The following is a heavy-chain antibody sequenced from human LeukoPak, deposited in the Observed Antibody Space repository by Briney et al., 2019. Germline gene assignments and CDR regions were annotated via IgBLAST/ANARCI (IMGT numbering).Heavy chain of an antibody. CDR3: ARAVYYYDSSGYAYYFDY. CDR2: IYYSGST. D-gene: IGHD3-22*01. V-gene: IGHV4-59*01. Sequence: SETLSLTCSVSGGSISSYYWSWIRQPPGKGLEWIGYIYYSGSTNYNPSLKSRVTISVDTSKNQFSLKLSSVTAADTAVSYCARAVYYYDSSGYAYYFDYWGQGTLVTVSS. J-gene: IGHJ4*02. CDR1: GGSISSYY.